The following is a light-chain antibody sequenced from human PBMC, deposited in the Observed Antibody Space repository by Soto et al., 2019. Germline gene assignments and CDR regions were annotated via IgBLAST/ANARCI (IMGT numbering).Light chain of an antibody. CDR2: DTD. V-gene: IGLV7-46*01. Sequence: QAVVTQEPSLTVSPGGTVTLTCGSSTGPVTNGHFPYWFQQKPGQAPRPLIYDTDNKHSWTPARFPASLLGDKDALTLSGALPEDEADYYCLLSYTGRLYVFGPGTKLTVL. CDR1: TGPVTNGHF. CDR3: LLSYTGRLYV. J-gene: IGLJ1*01.